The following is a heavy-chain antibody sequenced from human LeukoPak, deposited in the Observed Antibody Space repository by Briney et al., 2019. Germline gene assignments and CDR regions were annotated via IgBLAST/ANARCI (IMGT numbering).Heavy chain of an antibody. CDR2: IRYDESDK. CDR3: AKDYVSGDGYWDFDY. D-gene: IGHD5-24*01. CDR1: GFTFSSYG. J-gene: IGHJ4*02. Sequence: HPGGSLRLSCAASGFTFSSYGMHWIRQAPGKGLEWVAFIRYDESDKYYADPAKGRFTISRDNSKNTMSLEMNSLTVDDTAVYYCAKDYVSGDGYWDFDYWGRGILVTVSS. V-gene: IGHV3-30*02.